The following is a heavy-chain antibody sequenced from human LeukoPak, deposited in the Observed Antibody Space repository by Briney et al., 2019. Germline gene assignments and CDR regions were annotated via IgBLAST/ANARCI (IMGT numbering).Heavy chain of an antibody. J-gene: IGHJ1*01. Sequence: GGSLRLSCAASGFTFSSYAMSWVRQAPGKGLEWVSAISGSGGSTYYADSVKGRSTISRDNAKNSLYLQMNSLRAEDTAVYYCARDFGLVPAAMSYFQHWGQGTLVTVSS. D-gene: IGHD2-2*01. CDR1: GFTFSSYA. CDR3: ARDFGLVPAAMSYFQH. CDR2: ISGSGGST. V-gene: IGHV3-23*01.